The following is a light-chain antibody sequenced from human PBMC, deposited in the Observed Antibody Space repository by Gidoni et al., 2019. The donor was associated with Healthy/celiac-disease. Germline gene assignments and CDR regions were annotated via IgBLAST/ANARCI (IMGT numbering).Light chain of an antibody. CDR1: QSVLYSLNNKNY. CDR2: WAS. CDR3: QQYYSTPLT. J-gene: IGKJ4*01. V-gene: IGKV4-1*01. Sequence: DIVMNQSPDSLAVSLGERATINCKSSQSVLYSLNNKNYLAWYQQKPGQPPKLLIYWASTRESGVPDRFSGSGSGTDFTLTISSLQAEDVAVYYCQQYYSTPLTFGGGTKVEIK.